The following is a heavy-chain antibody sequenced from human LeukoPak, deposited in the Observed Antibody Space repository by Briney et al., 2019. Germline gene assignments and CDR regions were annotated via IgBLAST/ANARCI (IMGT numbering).Heavy chain of an antibody. J-gene: IGHJ4*02. D-gene: IGHD2-2*01. CDR2: INPMLGKT. CDR3: ARGLFGGFAAAPFDH. Sequence: ASVKVSCKASGGTFDNYAVNWVREAPGLGLEWMGRINPMLGKTNSAQKFQDRVTFTADKSTGTAYMELTHLRPDDTAVYFCARGLFGGFAAAPFDHWGQGTLVTVSP. CDR1: GGTFDNYA. V-gene: IGHV1-69*04.